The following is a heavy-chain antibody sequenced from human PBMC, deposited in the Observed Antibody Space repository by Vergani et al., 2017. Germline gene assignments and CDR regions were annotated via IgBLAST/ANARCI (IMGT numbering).Heavy chain of an antibody. J-gene: IGHJ6*04. V-gene: IGHV1-2*02. CDR1: GYTFTGYY. D-gene: IGHD3-9*01. Sequence: QVQLVQSGAEVKKPGASVKVSCKASGYTFTGYYMHWVRQAPGQGLEWMGWINPNSGGTNYAQKFQGRVTMTTDTSTSTAYMELRSLRSDDTAVYYCARAFLDEGYYYGMDVWGKGTTVTVSS. CDR2: INPNSGGT. CDR3: ARAFLDEGYYYGMDV.